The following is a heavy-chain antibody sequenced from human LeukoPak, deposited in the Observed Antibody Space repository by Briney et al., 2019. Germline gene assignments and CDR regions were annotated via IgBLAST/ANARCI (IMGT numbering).Heavy chain of an antibody. J-gene: IGHJ4*02. D-gene: IGHD2-2*01. CDR3: ARDKGLDCSSTSCAFDY. CDR1: GFTFSSYS. Sequence: GGSLRLSCAASGFTFSSYSMNWVRQAPGKGLEWVSSISSSSSYIYYADSVKGRFTISRDNAKNSLYLQMNSLRAEDTAVYYCARDKGLDCSSTSCAFDYWGQGTLVTVSS. V-gene: IGHV3-21*01. CDR2: ISSSSSYI.